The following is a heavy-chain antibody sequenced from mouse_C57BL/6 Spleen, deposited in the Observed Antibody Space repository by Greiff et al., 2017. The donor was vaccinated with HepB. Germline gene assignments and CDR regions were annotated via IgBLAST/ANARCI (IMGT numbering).Heavy chain of an antibody. CDR2: IYPGDGDT. Sequence: VKLQESGPELVKPGASVKISCKASGYAFSSSWMNWVKQRPGKGLEWIGRIYPGDGDTNYTGKFKGKATLTADKSSSTAYMQLSSLTSEDSAVYFCARSLLRSYAMDYWGQRTSVTVSS. V-gene: IGHV1-82*01. J-gene: IGHJ4*01. CDR3: ARSLLRSYAMDY. D-gene: IGHD1-2*01. CDR1: GYAFSSSW.